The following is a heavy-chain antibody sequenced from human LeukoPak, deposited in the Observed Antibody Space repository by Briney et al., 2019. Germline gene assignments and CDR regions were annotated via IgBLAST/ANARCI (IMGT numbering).Heavy chain of an antibody. Sequence: GASVNVSCKASGYTFTSYGISWVRQAPGQRLEWMGWISAYNGNTNYAQKLQGRVTMTTETSTSTAYMELRSLRSDDTAVYYCARDQGGELHYWGQGTLVTVCS. V-gene: IGHV1-18*01. CDR2: ISAYNGNT. CDR3: ARDQGGELHY. CDR1: GYTFTSYG. J-gene: IGHJ4*02. D-gene: IGHD1-7*01.